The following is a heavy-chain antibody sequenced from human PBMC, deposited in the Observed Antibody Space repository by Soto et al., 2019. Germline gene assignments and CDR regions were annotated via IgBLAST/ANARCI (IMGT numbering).Heavy chain of an antibody. V-gene: IGHV3-53*01. J-gene: IGHJ4*02. CDR1: GFAVSSKY. D-gene: IGHD6-19*01. Sequence: EVQLVESGGGLIQLGGSLRLSCAASGFAVSSKYMTWVRQAPGKGLEWVSVIYGGGTTYYADSVKGRFTISRDTSKNTLYLKMNSLRAEDTAVYSCVQTTGWTGFDFWGQGTLVTVSS. CDR3: VQTTGWTGFDF. CDR2: IYGGGTT.